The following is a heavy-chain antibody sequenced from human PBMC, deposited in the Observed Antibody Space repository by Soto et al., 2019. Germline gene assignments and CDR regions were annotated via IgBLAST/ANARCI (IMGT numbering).Heavy chain of an antibody. J-gene: IGHJ4*02. V-gene: IGHV4-59*01. CDR1: GVSISTYY. Sequence: QVQLQESGPGLVKPSETLSLTCTVSGVSISTYYWSWIRQPPGKGLEWIGYNYYSGSTNYNPSLKSRVTISVDTSKNQFSLKLSSVTAADTAVYYCARDVGPDYWGQGTLVTVSS. CDR2: NYYSGST. D-gene: IGHD3-16*01. CDR3: ARDVGPDY.